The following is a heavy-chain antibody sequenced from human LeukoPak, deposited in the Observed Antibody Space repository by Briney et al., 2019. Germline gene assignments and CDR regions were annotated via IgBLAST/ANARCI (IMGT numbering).Heavy chain of an antibody. D-gene: IGHD2-15*01. V-gene: IGHV4-31*03. J-gene: IGHJ4*02. Sequence: PSETLSLTCTVSGXSISSDGYYWSWIRQHPGRGLESIGHIYNSGSTYYNPSLKSRVTLSVDTSKNQFSLRPRSVTAADTAVYYCARGACSGGSCYGRSYFDNWGQGTLVTVSS. CDR1: GXSISSDGYY. CDR3: ARGACSGGSCYGRSYFDN. CDR2: IYNSGST.